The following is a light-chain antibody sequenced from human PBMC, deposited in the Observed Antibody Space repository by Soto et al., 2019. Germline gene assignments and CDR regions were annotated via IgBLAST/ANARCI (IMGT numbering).Light chain of an antibody. J-gene: IGKJ1*01. CDR1: QTINNW. V-gene: IGKV1-5*03. CDR2: KAS. Sequence: IQMTQSPSTLSASVGDRVTLTCRASQTINNWLAWYQQKPGKAPKLLIYKASSLESGVPSRFSGSGSGTEFTLTISSLQPDDFATYYCQQYNNYLRTFGQGTKVDVK. CDR3: QQYNNYLRT.